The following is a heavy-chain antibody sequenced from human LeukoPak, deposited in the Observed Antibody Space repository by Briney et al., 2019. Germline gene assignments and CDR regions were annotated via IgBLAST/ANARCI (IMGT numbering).Heavy chain of an antibody. CDR2: IRGSGDDT. CDR3: AKAHDDWNYVYFRH. Sequence: GGSLRLSCAVSGFTFSSYALSWVRGAPGKGLEWISAIRGSGDDTYYADSVRGRFTISRDNSKNTLYLQMNSLRAEDTAVSYCAKAHDDWNYVYFRHWGQGTPVTVSS. CDR1: GFTFSSYA. J-gene: IGHJ1*01. V-gene: IGHV3-23*01. D-gene: IGHD1-7*01.